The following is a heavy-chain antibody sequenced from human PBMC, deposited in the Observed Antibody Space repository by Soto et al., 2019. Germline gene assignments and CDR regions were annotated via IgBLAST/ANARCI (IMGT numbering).Heavy chain of an antibody. CDR2: ISGSGGST. J-gene: IGHJ6*02. CDR3: AKCLTAGSSYYYYGMDV. Sequence: EVQLLESGGGLVQPGGSLRLSCAASGFTFSSYAMSWVRQAPGKGLEWVSAISGSGGSTYYADSVKGRFTISRDNSKNTLYLQMNSLRAEDTAVYYCAKCLTAGSSYYYYGMDVWGQGTTVTVSS. CDR1: GFTFSSYA. D-gene: IGHD6-13*01. V-gene: IGHV3-23*01.